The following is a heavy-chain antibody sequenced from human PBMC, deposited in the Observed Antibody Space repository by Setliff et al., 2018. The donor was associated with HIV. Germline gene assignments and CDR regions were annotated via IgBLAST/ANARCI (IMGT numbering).Heavy chain of an antibody. CDR2: IYYSGST. Sequence: ETLSLTCTVPGGSISSYYWSWIRQPPGKGLEWIGYIYYSGSTNYNPSLKSRVTVSVDTSKNQFSLKLSSVTAADTAVYFCARGYPGIAVAGLTYYYYYYMDVWGKGTTVTVSS. J-gene: IGHJ6*03. V-gene: IGHV4-59*01. CDR1: GGSISSYY. CDR3: ARGYPGIAVAGLTYYYYYYMDV. D-gene: IGHD6-19*01.